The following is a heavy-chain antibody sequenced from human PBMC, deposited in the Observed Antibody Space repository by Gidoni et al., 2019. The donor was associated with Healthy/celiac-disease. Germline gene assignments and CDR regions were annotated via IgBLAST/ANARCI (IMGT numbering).Heavy chain of an antibody. CDR2: INSDGSST. J-gene: IGHJ4*02. CDR3: ARAGRITMKSYGHHLGY. Sequence: EVQLVESGGGLVQPGGSLSLSCAASGFTFRLYWMHWVRQAPGKGLVWVSRINSDGSSTSYADSVKGRFTISRDNAKNTLYLQMNSLRAEDTAVYYCARAGRITMKSYGHHLGYWGQGTLVTVSS. CDR1: GFTFRLYW. D-gene: IGHD3-22*01. V-gene: IGHV3-74*01.